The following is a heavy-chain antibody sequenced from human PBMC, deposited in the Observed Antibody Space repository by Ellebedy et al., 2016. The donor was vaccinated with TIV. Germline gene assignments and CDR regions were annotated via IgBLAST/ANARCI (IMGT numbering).Heavy chain of an antibody. CDR3: ARGADAYKSGRY. J-gene: IGHJ4*02. CDR2: IHPSGTT. V-gene: IGHV4-39*07. CDR1: GGSISSGDYY. Sequence: SETLSLTXAVSGGSISSGDYYWSWIRQPPGKGLEWIGEIHPSGTTYYNPSLKSRVSISVDTSQNQFSLKVNSVTAADTAVYFCARGADAYKSGRYWGQGTLVTVSS. D-gene: IGHD5-24*01.